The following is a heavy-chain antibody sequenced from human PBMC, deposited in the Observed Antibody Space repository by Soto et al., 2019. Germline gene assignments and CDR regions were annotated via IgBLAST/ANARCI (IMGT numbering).Heavy chain of an antibody. J-gene: IGHJ4*02. V-gene: IGHV4-39*01. CDR1: GGSISSSSYY. Sequence: QLQLQESGPGLVKPSETLSLTCTVSGGSISSSSYYWGWIRQPPGKGLEWIGSIYYSGSTYYNPSLKSRVTISVDTSKNQFSLKLSSVTAADTAVYYCARHVSELPGTLDVYYFDYWGQGTLVTVSS. D-gene: IGHD1-26*01. CDR3: ARHVSELPGTLDVYYFDY. CDR2: IYYSGST.